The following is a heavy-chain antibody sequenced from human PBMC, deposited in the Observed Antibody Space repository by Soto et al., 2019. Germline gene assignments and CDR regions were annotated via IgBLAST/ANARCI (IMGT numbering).Heavy chain of an antibody. Sequence: QVQLVQSGAELKKPGSSVKVSCKASGGSFRRYAISWVRQAPGQGLEWMGGILPIFGSPSHAQKFQGRVTMTADESANTIYLELTSLTADDTAMYYCVFGDCTSTSGSYDFDGVDVWGQGTTVTVSS. V-gene: IGHV1-69*01. CDR3: VFGDCTSTSGSYDFDGVDV. D-gene: IGHD2-2*01. CDR1: GGSFRRYA. J-gene: IGHJ6*02. CDR2: ILPIFGSP.